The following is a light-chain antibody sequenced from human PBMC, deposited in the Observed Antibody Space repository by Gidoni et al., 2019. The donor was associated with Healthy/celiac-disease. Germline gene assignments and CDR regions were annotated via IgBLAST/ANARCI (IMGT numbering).Light chain of an antibody. J-gene: IGKJ1*01. CDR1: QSVSSSY. CDR3: QQYGSSPWT. V-gene: IGKV3-20*01. Sequence: IVLTQSPGTQSLSPGERATLSCRASQSVSSSYFAWYQQKPGQAPRLLIYGASSMATGIPDRFSGSGSGTDFTLTISRLEPEDFAVYYCQQYGSSPWTFGQGTKVEIK. CDR2: GAS.